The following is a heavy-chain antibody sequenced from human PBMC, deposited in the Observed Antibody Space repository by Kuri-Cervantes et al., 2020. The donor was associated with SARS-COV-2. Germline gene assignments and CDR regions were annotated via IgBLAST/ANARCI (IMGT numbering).Heavy chain of an antibody. Sequence: GGSLRLSCAASGFTFDDYAMHWVRHAPGKGLEWVSGISWNSGSIGYADSVKGRFTISRDNAKNSLYLQMNSLRAEDMALYYCTRGRYYDSSDADAFDIWGQGTMVTVSS. CDR2: ISWNSGSI. V-gene: IGHV3-9*03. J-gene: IGHJ3*02. CDR3: TRGRYYDSSDADAFDI. D-gene: IGHD3-22*01. CDR1: GFTFDDYA.